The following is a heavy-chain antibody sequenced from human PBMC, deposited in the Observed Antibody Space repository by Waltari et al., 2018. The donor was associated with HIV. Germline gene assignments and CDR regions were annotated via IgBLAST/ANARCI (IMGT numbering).Heavy chain of an antibody. CDR2: IRSKANGYTT. J-gene: IGHJ3*01. V-gene: IGHV3-73*02. D-gene: IGHD1-1*01. CDR1: GFTFSRSA. CDR3: TRLSGNDAFDV. Sequence: EVQLVESGGGLVQPGESLKLSCAASGFTFSRSAIHWVRQAPGKGLDWIGRIRSKANGYTTAYGASVKGRCIISRDDSKNTAYLQMSSLKTEDTALFYCTRLSGNDAFDVWGQGTLVTVSS.